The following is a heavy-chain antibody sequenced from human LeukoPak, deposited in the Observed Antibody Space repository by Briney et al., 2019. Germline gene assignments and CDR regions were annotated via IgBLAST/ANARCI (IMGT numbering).Heavy chain of an antibody. D-gene: IGHD2-2*01. Sequence: GGSLRLSCAASGFTFSSYSMNWVRQAPGKGLEWVSYISSSTSTIYYADSVKGRFTISRDNAKNSLYLQMYSLRDEGTAVYYCARRMGCSSTSCYWDFDYWGQGTLVTVSS. J-gene: IGHJ4*02. CDR2: ISSSTSTI. CDR1: GFTFSSYS. CDR3: ARRMGCSSTSCYWDFDY. V-gene: IGHV3-48*02.